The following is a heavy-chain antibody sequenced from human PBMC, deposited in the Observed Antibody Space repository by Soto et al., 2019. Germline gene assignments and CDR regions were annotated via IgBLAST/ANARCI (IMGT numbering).Heavy chain of an antibody. CDR3: ARVHPDPDAFDI. CDR2: ISSSSSYI. CDR1: GFTFSSYS. Sequence: GGSLRLSCAASGFTFSSYSMNWVRQAPGKGLEWVSSISSSSSYINYADSVKGRFTISRDNAKNSLYLQMNSLRAEDTAVYYCARVHPDPDAFDIWGQGTMVTVSS. V-gene: IGHV3-21*01. J-gene: IGHJ3*02.